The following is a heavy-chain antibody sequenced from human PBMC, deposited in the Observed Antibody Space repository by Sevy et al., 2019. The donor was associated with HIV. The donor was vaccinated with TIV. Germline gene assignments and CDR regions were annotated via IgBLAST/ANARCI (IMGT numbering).Heavy chain of an antibody. CDR3: ARLPRSGLYYFDY. Sequence: GESLKISCKGSGYSFTSYWIGWVRQMPGKGLEWMGIIYPGDSDARYSPSFQGQVTISADKSISTADLQWSSLKASESAMYDCARLPRSGLYYFDYWGQGTLVTVSS. J-gene: IGHJ4*02. D-gene: IGHD2-15*01. CDR2: IYPGDSDA. V-gene: IGHV5-51*01. CDR1: GYSFTSYW.